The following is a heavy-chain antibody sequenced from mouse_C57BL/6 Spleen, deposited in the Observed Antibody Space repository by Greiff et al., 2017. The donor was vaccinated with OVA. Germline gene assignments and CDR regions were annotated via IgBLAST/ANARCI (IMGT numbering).Heavy chain of an antibody. CDR1: GYTFTSYW. V-gene: IGHV1-69*01. D-gene: IGHD2-4*01. CDR3: ARRSYDLVLDY. Sequence: QVQLQQPGAELVMPGASVKLSCKASGYTFTSYWMHWVKQRPGQGLEWIGEIDPSDSYTNYNQKFKGKSTLTVDKSSSTAYMQLSSLTSEDAAVYYCARRSYDLVLDYWGQGTTLTVSS. J-gene: IGHJ2*01. CDR2: IDPSDSYT.